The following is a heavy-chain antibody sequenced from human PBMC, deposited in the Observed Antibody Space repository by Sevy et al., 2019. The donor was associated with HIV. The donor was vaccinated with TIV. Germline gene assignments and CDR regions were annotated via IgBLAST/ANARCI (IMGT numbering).Heavy chain of an antibody. CDR2: IIPIFGTT. V-gene: IGHV1-69*13. Sequence: ASVKVSCKASGGTFSNYALSWVRQAPGQGLEWMGGIIPIFGTTNFEQTFQGRVTLTGDESRSTASMELSSLKSADTAVYYCARTPLLSIPGTTDVYFDNWGQGTLVTVSS. J-gene: IGHJ4*02. CDR1: GGTFSNYA. D-gene: IGHD4-4*01. CDR3: ARTPLLSIPGTTDVYFDN.